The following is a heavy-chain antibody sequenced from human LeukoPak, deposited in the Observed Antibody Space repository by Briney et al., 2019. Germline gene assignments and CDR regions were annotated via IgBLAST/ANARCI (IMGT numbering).Heavy chain of an antibody. D-gene: IGHD3-22*01. CDR2: IYTSGST. J-gene: IGHJ3*02. V-gene: IGHV4-4*07. CDR1: GGSISSYY. CDR3: ARDPNYYDSSGPAAFDI. Sequence: SETLSLTSTVSGGSISSYYWSWIRQPAGKGLEWIGRIYTSGSTNYNPSLKSRVTMSVDTSKNQFSLKLSSVTAADTAVYYCARDPNYYDSSGPAAFDIWGQGTMVTVSS.